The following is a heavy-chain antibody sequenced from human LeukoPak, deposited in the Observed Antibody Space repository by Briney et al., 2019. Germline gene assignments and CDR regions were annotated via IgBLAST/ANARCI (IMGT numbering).Heavy chain of an antibody. Sequence: ASVKASCKASGYTFTSYGISWVRQAPGQGLEWMGWISAYNGNTNYAQKLQGRVTMTTDTSTSTAYMELRSLRSDDTAVYYCARGPAGGYYGSGSYFDYWGQGTLVTVSS. D-gene: IGHD3-10*01. CDR3: ARGPAGGYYGSGSYFDY. CDR1: GYTFTSYG. V-gene: IGHV1-18*04. CDR2: ISAYNGNT. J-gene: IGHJ4*02.